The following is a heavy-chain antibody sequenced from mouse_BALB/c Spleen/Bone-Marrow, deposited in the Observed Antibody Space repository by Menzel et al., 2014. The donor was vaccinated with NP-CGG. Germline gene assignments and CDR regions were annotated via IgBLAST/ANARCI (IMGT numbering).Heavy chain of an antibody. CDR1: GFTFTDYY. CDR3: ARDKGRFFFDY. Sequence: DVKLVESEGVVVQSGGSLILSCATSGFTFTDYYMHWVRQPPGKALEWVGFIRNKSNGTTTEYSASVKGRMTISRDNSQNNLYLQMNTLRAEDSSTYDCARDKGRFFFDYWGQGTTLTVSS. J-gene: IGHJ2*01. CDR2: IRNKSNGTTT. V-gene: IGHV7-3*02.